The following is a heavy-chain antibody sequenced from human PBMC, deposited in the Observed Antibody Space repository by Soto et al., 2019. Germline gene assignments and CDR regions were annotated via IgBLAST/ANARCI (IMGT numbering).Heavy chain of an antibody. CDR1: GFTFSSYA. J-gene: IGHJ4*02. Sequence: QVHLVESGGGVVQPGRSLRLSCAASGFTFSSYALHWVRQAPGKGLEWVAVISYHGSNKYYADSVKGRFTISRDNSKNTLYLQMNSLRAEDTAVYYCARGSARVRGVSTLLPDCWGQGTVVTFSS. V-gene: IGHV3-30-3*01. CDR2: ISYHGSNK. CDR3: ARGSARVRGVSTLLPDC. D-gene: IGHD3-10*01.